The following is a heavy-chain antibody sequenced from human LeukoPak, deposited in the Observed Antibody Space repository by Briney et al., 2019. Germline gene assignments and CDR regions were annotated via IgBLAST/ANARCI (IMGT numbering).Heavy chain of an antibody. CDR1: GGSINTYY. Sequence: SETLSLTCTVSGGSINTYYWSWIRQPPGKGLEWIGYIYYSGSTNYNPSLKSRVTISVDTSKNQFSLKLSSVTAADTAVYYCAREGHIAAAGTFDYWGQGTLVTVSS. CDR3: AREGHIAAAGTFDY. V-gene: IGHV4-59*12. D-gene: IGHD6-13*01. CDR2: IYYSGST. J-gene: IGHJ4*02.